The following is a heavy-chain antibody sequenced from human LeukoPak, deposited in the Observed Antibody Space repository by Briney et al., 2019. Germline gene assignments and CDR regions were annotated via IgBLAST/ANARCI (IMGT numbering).Heavy chain of an antibody. CDR2: ISYDGSNK. CDR1: GFTFSSYA. V-gene: IGHV3-30-3*01. J-gene: IGHJ4*02. D-gene: IGHD3-3*01. CDR3: AREGNFGVVTARFDY. Sequence: GGSLRLSCAASGFTFSSYAMHWVRQAPGKGLEWVAVISYDGSNKYYADSVKGRFTISRDNSKNTLYLQMNSLRAEDTAVYYCAREGNFGVVTARFDYWGQGTLVIVSS.